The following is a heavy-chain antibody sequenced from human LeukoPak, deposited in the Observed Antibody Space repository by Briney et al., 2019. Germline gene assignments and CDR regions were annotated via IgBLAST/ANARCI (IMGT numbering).Heavy chain of an antibody. D-gene: IGHD3-10*01. CDR3: ARLGDHYHWNLDL. CDR1: GFSVSTKY. Sequence: PGGSLRLSCAASGFSVSTKYMNWVSQPPGMGLERVSIIYSGGTTYYGESVEGRFTISRDTSKNTVFLQMNSLRVEDTAVYYCARLGDHYHWNLDLWGRGTLVTVSS. J-gene: IGHJ2*01. V-gene: IGHV3-53*01. CDR2: IYSGGTT.